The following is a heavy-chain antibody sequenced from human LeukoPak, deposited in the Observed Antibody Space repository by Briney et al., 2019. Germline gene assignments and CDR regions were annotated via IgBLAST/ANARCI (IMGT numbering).Heavy chain of an antibody. CDR1: GYTFAVYY. J-gene: IGHJ2*01. D-gene: IGHD4-11*01. Sequence: GAAVKVSFKASGYTFAVYYIHWVRQAPGQGREGMGLFNPSGDTTSYAQKFHGRVTMTRETSTSTVYMELSSLTSAHTALYYCARGRTVTTDFDLWGRGTLVTVSS. CDR3: ARGRTVTTDFDL. CDR2: FNPSGDTT. V-gene: IGHV1-46*01.